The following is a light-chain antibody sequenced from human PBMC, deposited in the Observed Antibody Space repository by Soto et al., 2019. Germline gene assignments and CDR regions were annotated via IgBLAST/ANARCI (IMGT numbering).Light chain of an antibody. CDR3: HQYGGSPLT. V-gene: IGKV3-20*01. Sequence: EIVLTQSPGTLSLSPGERATLSCRASQRVSSRSLAWYQQKPGQAPRLLIYGASSRASGIPDRFSGSGSVTDFTLTISRLEPEDFAVYYCHQYGGSPLTFGGGTKVDIK. CDR1: QRVSSRS. J-gene: IGKJ4*01. CDR2: GAS.